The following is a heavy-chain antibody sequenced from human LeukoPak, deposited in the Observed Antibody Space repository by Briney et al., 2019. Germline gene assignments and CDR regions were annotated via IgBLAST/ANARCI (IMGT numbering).Heavy chain of an antibody. CDR3: KGCPDTGRDQEHFDY. J-gene: IGHJ4*02. CDR1: VFTFSIYS. Sequence: VGALRLSCAASVFTFSIYSTDWVRQAPGKGREWVSSLSISGSYIYYTQSQKGPFTLSTDNTKNSLYLQKNSSRAENTAVYYCKGCPDTGRDQEHFDYWGQGNLVTVSS. V-gene: IGHV3-21*04. D-gene: IGHD1-26*01. CDR2: LSISGSYI.